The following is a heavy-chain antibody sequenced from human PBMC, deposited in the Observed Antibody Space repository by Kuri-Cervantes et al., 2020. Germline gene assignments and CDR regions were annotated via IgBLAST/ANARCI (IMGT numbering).Heavy chain of an antibody. CDR1: GFTFSSYW. CDR2: ISYDGSNK. J-gene: IGHJ4*02. V-gene: IGHV3-30-3*01. D-gene: IGHD4-23*01. Sequence: LSLTCAASGFTFSSYWMSWVRQAPGKGLEWVAVISYDGSNKYYADSVKGRFTISRDNSKNTLYLQMNSMRAEDTAVYYCARTYGGNSHFDYWGQGTLVTVSS. CDR3: ARTYGGNSHFDY.